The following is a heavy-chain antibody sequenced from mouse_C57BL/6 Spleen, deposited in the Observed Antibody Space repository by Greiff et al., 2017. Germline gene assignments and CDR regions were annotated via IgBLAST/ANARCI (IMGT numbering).Heavy chain of an antibody. CDR2: ISYDGSN. CDR1: GYSITSGYY. CDR3: AGEHYAMDY. J-gene: IGHJ4*01. Sequence: EVKLQESGPGLVKPSQSLSLTCSVTGYSITSGYYWNWIRQFPGNKLEWMGYISYDGSNNYNPSLKNRISITRDTSKNQFFLKLNSVTTEDTATYYCAGEHYAMDYWGQGTSVTVSS. V-gene: IGHV3-6*01.